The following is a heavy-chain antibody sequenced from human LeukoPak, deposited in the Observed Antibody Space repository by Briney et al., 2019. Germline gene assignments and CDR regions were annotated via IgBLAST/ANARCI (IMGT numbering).Heavy chain of an antibody. J-gene: IGHJ6*02. CDR2: IYSGGST. D-gene: IGHD4-17*01. V-gene: IGHV3-53*01. CDR3: ARVYGDLAYYYYGMDV. CDR1: GFTVSSNY. Sequence: PGGSLRLSCAASGFTVSSNYMSWVRQAPGKGLEWVSVIYSGGSTYYADSVKGRFTISRDNSKNTLYLQMNSLRAEDTAVYYCARVYGDLAYYYYGMDVWGQGTTVTVSS.